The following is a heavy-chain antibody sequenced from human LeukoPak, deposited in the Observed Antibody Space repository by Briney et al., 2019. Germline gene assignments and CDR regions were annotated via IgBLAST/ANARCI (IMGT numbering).Heavy chain of an antibody. J-gene: IGHJ4*02. CDR1: GVTFISTA. CDR2: ISAYNGNT. Sequence: GSSVKVSCKASGVTFISTAINWVRQAPGQGLEWMGRISAYNGNTNYAQKLQGRVTMTTDTSTSTAYMELRSLRSDDTAVYYCARAHSYGTPFDYWGQGTLVTVSS. CDR3: ARAHSYGTPFDY. D-gene: IGHD5-18*01. V-gene: IGHV1-18*01.